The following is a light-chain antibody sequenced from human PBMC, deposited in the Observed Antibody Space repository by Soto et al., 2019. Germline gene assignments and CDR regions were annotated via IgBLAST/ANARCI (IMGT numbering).Light chain of an antibody. CDR3: PVRDSTPHP. J-gene: IGKJ4*01. Sequence: QYSLSASVGGRVTITCRASQSISYYLNWYQQKPGKAPKLLIYAASSLQSGVPSRFSGSGSGTDFTLTISCLQPEDCATDYSPVRDSTPHPFGGGTK. CDR1: QSISYY. V-gene: IGKV1-39*01. CDR2: AAS.